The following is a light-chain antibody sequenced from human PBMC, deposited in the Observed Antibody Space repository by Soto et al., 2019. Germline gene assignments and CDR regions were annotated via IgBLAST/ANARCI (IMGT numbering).Light chain of an antibody. CDR3: QTWATVPDWV. J-gene: IGLJ3*02. V-gene: IGLV4-69*01. CDR1: SGHSTYA. CDR2: LDSDGSH. Sequence: QSVLTQSPSASASLGASVKLTCTLSSGHSTYAIAWHQQQPEKGPRYLMKLDSDGSHSKGDGIPDRFSGSSSGAERYLTISSLPSEDEADYYCQTWATVPDWVFGGGTKLTVL.